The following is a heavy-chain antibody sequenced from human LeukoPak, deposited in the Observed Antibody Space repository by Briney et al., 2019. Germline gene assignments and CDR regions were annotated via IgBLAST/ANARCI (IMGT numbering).Heavy chain of an antibody. CDR2: MYYKGET. J-gene: IGHJ4*02. D-gene: IGHD3-22*01. CDR1: GGSIYSRSYY. Sequence: KPSETLSLTCTVSGGSIYSRSYYWGWVRQPPGRGLGWIGSMYYKGETYLNPSLKSRVTISHTSKNKFSLKLKSVTAADTAVYYCARVGESYYEGRIFDYWGQGTLVTVSS. CDR3: ARVGESYYEGRIFDY. V-gene: IGHV4-39*07.